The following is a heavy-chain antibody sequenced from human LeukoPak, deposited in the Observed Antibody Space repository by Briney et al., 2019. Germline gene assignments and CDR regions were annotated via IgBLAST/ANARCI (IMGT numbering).Heavy chain of an antibody. CDR3: ARDRGITTARGVPSWFDP. CDR2: IYTTWSP. D-gene: IGHD3-10*01. Sequence: SETLSLTCTVSGGSISSSNYYWTWIRQPAGKGLEWIGRIYTTWSPSYSPSLKSRVTISVDTSTNQFSLKLTSVSAADTAVYYCARDRGITTARGVPSWFDPWGQGTLVTVSS. V-gene: IGHV4-61*02. CDR1: GGSISSSNYY. J-gene: IGHJ5*02.